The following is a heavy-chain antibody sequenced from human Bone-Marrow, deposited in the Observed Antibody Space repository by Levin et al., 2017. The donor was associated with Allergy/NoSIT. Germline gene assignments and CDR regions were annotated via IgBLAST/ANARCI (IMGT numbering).Heavy chain of an antibody. D-gene: IGHD5-12*01. Sequence: GESLKISCKTSGYTFTSFDINWVRQATGQGLEWMGWMYPNSDSAGYAQKFQGRVTMTRNTSISTAYMELSSLRSEDTAIYYCARGELGSGYLFDYWGQGTLVTVSS. V-gene: IGHV1-8*01. CDR1: GYTFTSFD. J-gene: IGHJ4*02. CDR3: ARGELGSGYLFDY. CDR2: MYPNSDSA.